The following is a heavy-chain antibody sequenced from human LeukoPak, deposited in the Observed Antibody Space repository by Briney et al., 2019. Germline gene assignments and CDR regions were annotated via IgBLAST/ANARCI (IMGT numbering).Heavy chain of an antibody. CDR1: GGSISSYY. Sequence: SETLSLTCTVSGGSISSYYWSWIRQSPGKGLEWIGYIYYSGSTNYNPSLKSRVTISVDTSKNQFSLKLSSVTAADTAVYYCARHGKKWLLKVGYYFDYWGQGTLVTVSS. D-gene: IGHD3-22*01. V-gene: IGHV4-59*08. J-gene: IGHJ4*02. CDR3: ARHGKKWLLKVGYYFDY. CDR2: IYYSGST.